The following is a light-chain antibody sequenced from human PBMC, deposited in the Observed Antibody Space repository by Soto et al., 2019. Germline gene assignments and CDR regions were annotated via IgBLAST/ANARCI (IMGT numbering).Light chain of an antibody. V-gene: IGLV2-14*01. CDR2: EVS. CDR3: FSYTSSGTYV. Sequence: QSALTQPASVSGCPGQSITISCTGTSSDVGNYKYVSWYQQHPGKAPKLMIYEVSNRPSGVSNRFSGSKSGNTASLTISGLQAEDETDYYCFSYTSSGTYVFATATKVTVL. J-gene: IGLJ1*01. CDR1: SSDVGNYKY.